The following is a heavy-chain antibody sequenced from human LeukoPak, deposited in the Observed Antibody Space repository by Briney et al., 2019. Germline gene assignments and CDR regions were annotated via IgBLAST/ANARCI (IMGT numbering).Heavy chain of an antibody. CDR1: GFTFSSYW. CDR3: ASQFWWAAVAGTTLDY. CDR2: IKEDGSEK. D-gene: IGHD6-19*01. V-gene: IGHV3-7*05. J-gene: IGHJ4*02. Sequence: GGSLRLSCIASGFTFSSYWMSWVRQAPGGGLEWVANIKEDGSEKYYVDSVKGRFTISGDNAKISLYLQMNSLRAEDTAVYYCASQFWWAAVAGTTLDYWGQGTLVTVSS.